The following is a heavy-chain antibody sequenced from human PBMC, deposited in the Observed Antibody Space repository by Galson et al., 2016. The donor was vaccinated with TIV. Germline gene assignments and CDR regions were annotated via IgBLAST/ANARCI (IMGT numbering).Heavy chain of an antibody. CDR2: IITTFPSP. Sequence: SVKVSCKASGGTSRGYIINWVRQAPGQGLEWMGGIITTFPSPNYAQKFQGRVTITTDESTSTVYLEVSSLRSDDTAVYYCARLSPCGGDCYYFDYWGQGTLVTVSS. CDR1: GGTSRGYI. CDR3: ARLSPCGGDCYYFDY. D-gene: IGHD2-21*01. V-gene: IGHV1-69*05. J-gene: IGHJ4*02.